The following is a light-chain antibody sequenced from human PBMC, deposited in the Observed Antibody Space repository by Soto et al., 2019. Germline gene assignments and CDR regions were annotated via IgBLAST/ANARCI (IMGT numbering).Light chain of an antibody. CDR2: SNN. J-gene: IGLJ1*01. CDR3: AAWDDSLNVHYV. V-gene: IGLV1-44*01. CDR1: SSNIGSNT. Sequence: QSVLTQPPSASGTPGQRVTISCSGSSSNIGSNTVNWYQQLPGTAPKLLIYSNNQRPSGVPDRFSGSKSGTSASLAISGLQSGDEADYYCAAWDDSLNVHYVFGTGTKVTVL.